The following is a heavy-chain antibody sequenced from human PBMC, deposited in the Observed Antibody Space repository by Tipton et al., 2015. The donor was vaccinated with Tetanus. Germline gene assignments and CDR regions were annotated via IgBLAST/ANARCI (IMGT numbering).Heavy chain of an antibody. D-gene: IGHD6-19*01. CDR1: GFTFSSYA. V-gene: IGHV3-23*01. CDR2: ISGSGGST. Sequence: GSLRLSCAASGFTFSSYAMSWVRQAPGKGLEWVSAISGSGGSTYYADSVKGRFTISRDNSKNTLYLQMNSLRAEDTAVYYCATKLLIAVAVPFDYWGQGTLVTVSS. J-gene: IGHJ4*02. CDR3: ATKLLIAVAVPFDY.